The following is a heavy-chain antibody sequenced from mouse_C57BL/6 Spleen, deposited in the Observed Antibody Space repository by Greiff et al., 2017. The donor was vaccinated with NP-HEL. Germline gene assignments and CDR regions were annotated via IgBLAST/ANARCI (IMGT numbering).Heavy chain of an antibody. V-gene: IGHV1-59*01. D-gene: IGHD1-1*01. CDR2: IDPSDSYT. Sequence: QVQLQQPGAELVRPGTSVKLSCKASGYTFTSYWMHWVKQRPGQGLEWIGVIDPSDSYTNYNPKFKGKATLTVDTSSSTAYMQLSSLTSEDSAVYYCARYRDGSSDYWGQGTTLTVSS. CDR3: ARYRDGSSDY. J-gene: IGHJ2*01. CDR1: GYTFTSYW.